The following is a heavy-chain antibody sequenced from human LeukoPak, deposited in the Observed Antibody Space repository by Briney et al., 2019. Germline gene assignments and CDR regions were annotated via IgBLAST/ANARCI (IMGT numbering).Heavy chain of an antibody. CDR1: GGSISSSSYY. Sequence: VTPSETLSLTCTVSGGSISSSSYYWGWIRQPPGKGLEWIGSIYYSGSTYYNPSLKSRVTISVDTSKNQFSLKLSSVTAADTAVYYCARQGIVVVPAAMLALDYFDYWGQGTLVTVSS. D-gene: IGHD2-2*01. CDR3: ARQGIVVVPAAMLALDYFDY. J-gene: IGHJ4*02. CDR2: IYYSGST. V-gene: IGHV4-39*01.